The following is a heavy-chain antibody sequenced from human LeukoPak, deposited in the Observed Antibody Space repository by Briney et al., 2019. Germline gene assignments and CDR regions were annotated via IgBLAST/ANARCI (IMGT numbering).Heavy chain of an antibody. CDR2: IYPGDSDT. J-gene: IGHJ6*02. CDR3: ARFYGSGSYLSCMDV. V-gene: IGHV5-51*01. Sequence: KLGESLKISCKGSGYSFTSYWIGWVRQMPGKGLEWMGIIYPGDSDTRYSPSFQGQVTISADKSISTAYLQWSSLKASDTAMCYCARFYGSGSYLSCMDVWGQGTTVTVSS. CDR1: GYSFTSYW. D-gene: IGHD3-10*01.